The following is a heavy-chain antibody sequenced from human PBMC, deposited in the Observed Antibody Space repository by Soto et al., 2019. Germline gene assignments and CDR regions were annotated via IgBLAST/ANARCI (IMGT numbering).Heavy chain of an antibody. J-gene: IGHJ5*02. V-gene: IGHV4-34*01. CDR3: ARLGRQQLVRRNWFDL. Sequence: QVQLQQWGAGLLKPSETLSLTCAVYGGSFSSYYWSWIRQPPGKGLEWIGETTHSGSTNYNPSLKSRVTISVDTSKNQFSLKLSSVTAADTAVYYCARLGRQQLVRRNWFDLWGQGTLVTVSS. CDR2: TTHSGST. D-gene: IGHD6-13*01. CDR1: GGSFSSYY.